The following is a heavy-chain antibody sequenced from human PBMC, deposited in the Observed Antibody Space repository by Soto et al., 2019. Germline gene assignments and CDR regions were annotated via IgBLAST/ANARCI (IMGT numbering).Heavy chain of an antibody. D-gene: IGHD2-15*01. J-gene: IGHJ4*02. V-gene: IGHV3-30-3*01. CDR2: ISYDGSNK. CDR1: GFTFSSYA. CDR3: ASQEVVTDYFDY. Sequence: QVQLVESGGGVVQPGRSLRLSCAASGFTFSSYAMHWVRQAPGKGLEWVAVISYDGSNKYYADSVKGRFTISRDNSKNTLYLQMNSLRAKDTAVYYCASQEVVTDYFDYWGQGTLVTVSS.